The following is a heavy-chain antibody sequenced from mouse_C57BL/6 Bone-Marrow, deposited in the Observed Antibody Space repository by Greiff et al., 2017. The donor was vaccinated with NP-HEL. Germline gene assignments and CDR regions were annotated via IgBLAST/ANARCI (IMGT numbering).Heavy chain of an antibody. Sequence: EVKLVESEGGLVQPGSSMKLSCTASGFTFSDYYMAWVRQVPEKGLEWVANINYDGSSTYYLDSLKSRFILSRDNAKNILYLQMSSLKSEDTATYYCAREGGLRRRTYAMYYGGQETSVTVSS. CDR2: INYDGSST. CDR1: GFTFSDYY. CDR3: AREGGLRRRTYAMYY. V-gene: IGHV5-16*01. J-gene: IGHJ4*01. D-gene: IGHD2-4*01.